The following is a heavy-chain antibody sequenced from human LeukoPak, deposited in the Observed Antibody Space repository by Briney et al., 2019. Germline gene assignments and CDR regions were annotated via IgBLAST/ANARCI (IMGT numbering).Heavy chain of an antibody. CDR2: IGTAGDT. V-gene: IGHV3-13*01. CDR1: GFTFSSYD. J-gene: IGHJ6*02. D-gene: IGHD2-2*03. CDR3: ARDLPFYVDIVVVPAASYGMDV. Sequence: GGSLRLSCAASGFTFSSYDMHWVRQATGKGLEWVSAIGTAGDTYYPGSVKGRFTISRENAKNSLYLQMNSLRAEDTGVYYCARDLPFYVDIVVVPAASYGMDVWGQGTTVTVSS.